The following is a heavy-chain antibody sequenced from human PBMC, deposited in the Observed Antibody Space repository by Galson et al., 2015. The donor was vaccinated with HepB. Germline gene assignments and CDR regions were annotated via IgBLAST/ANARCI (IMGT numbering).Heavy chain of an antibody. CDR3: TTEPVGATTLWWY. CDR1: GFTFSNAW. Sequence: SLRLSCAASGFTFSNAWMSWVRQAPGKGLEWVGRNKSKTDGGTTDYAAPVKGRFTISRDDSKNTLYLQMNSLKTEDTAVYYCTTEPVGATTLWWYWGQGTLVTVSS. J-gene: IGHJ4*02. V-gene: IGHV3-15*01. CDR2: NKSKTDGGTT. D-gene: IGHD1-26*01.